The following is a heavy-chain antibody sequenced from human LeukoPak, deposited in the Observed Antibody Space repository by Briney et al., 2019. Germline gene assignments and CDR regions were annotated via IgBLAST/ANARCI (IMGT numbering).Heavy chain of an antibody. J-gene: IGHJ6*03. Sequence: GGSLRLSCTASGFTFSSYGMNWVRQAPGKGLEWVSGITGRGENIYYAGSVKGRFTISRDNSKNTLYLQMNSLKTEDTAVYYCTTDGHGSGSYPPHYYYYYMDVWGKGTTVTVSS. CDR1: GFTFSSYG. CDR3: TTDGHGSGSYPPHYYYYYMDV. CDR2: ITGRGENI. D-gene: IGHD3-10*01. V-gene: IGHV3-23*01.